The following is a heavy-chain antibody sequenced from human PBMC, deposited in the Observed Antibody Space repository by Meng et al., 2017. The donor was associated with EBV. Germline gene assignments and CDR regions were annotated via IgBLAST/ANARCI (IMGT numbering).Heavy chain of an antibody. J-gene: IGHJ4*02. CDR3: ARDRGGYYDSSGYYAD. CDR1: GGSMSSSNW. D-gene: IGHD3-22*01. V-gene: IGHV4-4*02. Sequence: QVQLQESGPGLVKPSXXLXLTCAXSGGSMSSSNWWSWVRQPPGKGLEWIGEIYHRGSTNYNPSLKSRVTISVDKSKNQFSLKLSSVTAADTAVYYCARDRGGYYDSSGYYADWGQGTLVTVSS. CDR2: IYHRGST.